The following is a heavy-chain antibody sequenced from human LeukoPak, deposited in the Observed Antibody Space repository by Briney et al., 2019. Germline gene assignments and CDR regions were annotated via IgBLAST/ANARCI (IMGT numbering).Heavy chain of an antibody. CDR2: INPNGDRT. V-gene: IGHV1-46*01. CDR1: EDTFTNYY. Sequence: GASVKVSCKASEDTFTNYYMHWVRQAPGQGLEWLGIINPNGDRTAYAQNFQGRVTMTRDASTATFYLELSSLRSEDTAVYFCARDRAGITMIVPADYWGQGTLVTVSS. J-gene: IGHJ4*02. D-gene: IGHD3-22*01. CDR3: ARDRAGITMIVPADY.